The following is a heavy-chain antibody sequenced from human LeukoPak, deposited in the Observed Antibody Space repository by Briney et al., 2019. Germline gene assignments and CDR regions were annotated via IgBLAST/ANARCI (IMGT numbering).Heavy chain of an antibody. CDR1: RFTFSNYA. D-gene: IGHD1-26*01. V-gene: IGHV3-53*01. CDR3: AREIGGALHYFDY. Sequence: GGSLRLSCAASRFTFSNYAMSWVRQAPGKGLEWVSVIYSGGSTYYADSVKGRFTISRDNSKNTLYLQMNSLRAEDTAVYYCAREIGGALHYFDYWGQGTLVTVSS. CDR2: IYSGGST. J-gene: IGHJ4*02.